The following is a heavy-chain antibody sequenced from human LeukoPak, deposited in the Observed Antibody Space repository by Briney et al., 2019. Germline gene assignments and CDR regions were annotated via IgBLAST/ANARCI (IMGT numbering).Heavy chain of an antibody. Sequence: SDTLSLTCTVSGGSISNYYWSWIRQPPGKGLECMGYIYYSGTTNYNPSLKSRVTISVDTSKNQFSLKLSSVTAADTAVYYCARRGGYSSPYLHWGQGTLVTVSS. CDR3: ARRGGYSSPYLH. CDR2: IYYSGTT. V-gene: IGHV4-59*08. J-gene: IGHJ1*01. D-gene: IGHD6-13*01. CDR1: GGSISNYY.